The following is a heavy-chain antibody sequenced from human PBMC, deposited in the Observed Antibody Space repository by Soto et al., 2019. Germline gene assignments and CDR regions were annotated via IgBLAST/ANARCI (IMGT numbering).Heavy chain of an antibody. J-gene: IGHJ6*02. CDR1: GGSISSSSYY. Sequence: TSETLSLTCTVSGGSISSSSYYWGWIRQPPGKGLEWIGSIYYSGSTYYNPSLKSRVTISVDTSKNQFSLKLSSVTAADTAVYYCASSKYYDFWSGYYIFYYGMDVWGQGNTVTVSS. V-gene: IGHV4-39*01. D-gene: IGHD3-3*01. CDR3: ASSKYYDFWSGYYIFYYGMDV. CDR2: IYYSGST.